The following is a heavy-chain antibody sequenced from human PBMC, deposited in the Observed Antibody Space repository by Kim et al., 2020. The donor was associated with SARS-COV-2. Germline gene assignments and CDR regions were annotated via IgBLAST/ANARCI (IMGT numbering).Heavy chain of an antibody. J-gene: IGHJ4*02. V-gene: IGHV3-11*06. D-gene: IGHD1-1*01. CDR3: ATGRNSWNLWYFDY. CDR1: GFSFSDYY. Sequence: GGSLRLSCAASGFSFSDYYMSWIRQAPGKGLERMSYITSTSRSTNYADSVRGRFTVYRDNDKNSLYLEMNSLTADDTALYYFATGRNSWNLWYFDYWGQG. CDR2: ITSTSRST.